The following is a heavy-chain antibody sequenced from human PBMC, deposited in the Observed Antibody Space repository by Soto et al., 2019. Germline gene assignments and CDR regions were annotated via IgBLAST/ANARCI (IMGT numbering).Heavy chain of an antibody. Sequence: EVQVVESGGGLVKPGGSLRLSCTASGFTFDTYTMNWLRQVPGRGLEWVSSISATTTYKYYAASVEGRFTISRDNAKNSLYLQTNRLGAEDTAVYYCARGSASKSGHLWYFDLWGRGTLVTVSS. CDR3: ARGSASKSGHLWYFDL. CDR2: ISATTTYK. J-gene: IGHJ2*01. CDR1: GFTFDTYT. V-gene: IGHV3-21*01. D-gene: IGHD2-8*02.